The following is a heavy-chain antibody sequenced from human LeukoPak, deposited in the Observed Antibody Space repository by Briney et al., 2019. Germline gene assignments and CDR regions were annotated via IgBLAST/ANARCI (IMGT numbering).Heavy chain of an antibody. CDR2: INPNSGGT. CDR3: ARVGYYESSGYYEY. D-gene: IGHD3-22*01. CDR1: GYTFTGYY. Sequence: ASVKVSCKASGYTFTGYYMHWVRQAPGQGLEWMGRINPNSGGTNYAQKFQGRVTMTRDTSISTVYMELSRLRSDDTAVYYCARVGYYESSGYYEYWGQGTLVTVSS. V-gene: IGHV1-2*06. J-gene: IGHJ4*02.